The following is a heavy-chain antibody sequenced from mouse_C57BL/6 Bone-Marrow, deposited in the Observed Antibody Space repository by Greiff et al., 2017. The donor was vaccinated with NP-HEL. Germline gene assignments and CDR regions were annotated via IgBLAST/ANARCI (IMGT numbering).Heavy chain of an antibody. V-gene: IGHV5-15*01. Sequence: EVNVVESGGGLVQPGGSLKLSCAASGFTFSDYGMAWVRQAPRKGPEWVAFISNLAYSIYYADTVTGRFTISRENAKNTLYLEMSSLRSEDTAMYYCARRYYGSPYAMDYWGQGTSVTVSS. J-gene: IGHJ4*01. CDR3: ARRYYGSPYAMDY. D-gene: IGHD1-1*01. CDR2: ISNLAYSI. CDR1: GFTFSDYG.